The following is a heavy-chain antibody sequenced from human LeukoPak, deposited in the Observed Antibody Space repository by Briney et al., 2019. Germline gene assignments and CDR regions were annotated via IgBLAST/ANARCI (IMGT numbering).Heavy chain of an antibody. Sequence: AASVKVSCKASGYTFTSYAMHWVRQAPGQRLEWMGWINAGNGNTKYSQKFQGRVTITRDTSASTAYMELSSLRSEDTAVYYCARLGKGMIVVVITRSPVYFDYWGQGTLVTVSS. J-gene: IGHJ4*02. V-gene: IGHV1-3*01. CDR1: GYTFTSYA. CDR2: INAGNGNT. CDR3: ARLGKGMIVVVITRSPVYFDY. D-gene: IGHD3-22*01.